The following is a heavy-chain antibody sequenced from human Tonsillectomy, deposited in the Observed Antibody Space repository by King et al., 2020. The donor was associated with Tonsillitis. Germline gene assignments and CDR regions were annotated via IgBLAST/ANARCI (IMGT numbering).Heavy chain of an antibody. Sequence: QMQLQESGPGLVKPSETLSLTCTVSGGSISSYYWSWIRQPAGKGLEWIGRIYTSGSTNYNPSLKSRVTMSVDTSKNQFSLKLSSVTAADTAVYYCARDGSYYYDSSGYPFDYWGQEPWSPSPQ. J-gene: IGHJ4*01. V-gene: IGHV4-4*07. CDR2: IYTSGST. D-gene: IGHD3-22*01. CDR1: GGSISSYY. CDR3: ARDGSYYYDSSGYPFDY.